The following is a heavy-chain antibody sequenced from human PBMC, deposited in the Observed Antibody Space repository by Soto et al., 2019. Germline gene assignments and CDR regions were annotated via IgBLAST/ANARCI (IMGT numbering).Heavy chain of an antibody. Sequence: ASVKVSCKASGYTFTSYYMHWVRQAPGQGLEWMGIINPSGGSTSYAQKFQGRVTMTRDTSTSTVYMELSSLRSEDTAVYYCARVAMSRRDGYNSFDYWGQGTLVTVSS. V-gene: IGHV1-46*01. CDR2: INPSGGST. D-gene: IGHD5-12*01. CDR1: GYTFTSYY. CDR3: ARVAMSRRDGYNSFDY. J-gene: IGHJ4*02.